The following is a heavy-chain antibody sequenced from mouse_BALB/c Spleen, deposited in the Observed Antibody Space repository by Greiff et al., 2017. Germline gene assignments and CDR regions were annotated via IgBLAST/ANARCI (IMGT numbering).Heavy chain of an antibody. CDR3: ARNYGNYDAMDY. V-gene: IGHV1-7*01. Sequence: QVHVKQSGAELAKPGASVKMSCKASGYTFTSYWMHWVKQRPGQGLEWIGYINPSTGYTEYNQKFKDKATLTADKSSSTAYMQLSSLTSEDSAVYYCARNYGNYDAMDYWGQGTSVTVSS. J-gene: IGHJ4*01. D-gene: IGHD2-1*01. CDR1: GYTFTSYW. CDR2: INPSTGYT.